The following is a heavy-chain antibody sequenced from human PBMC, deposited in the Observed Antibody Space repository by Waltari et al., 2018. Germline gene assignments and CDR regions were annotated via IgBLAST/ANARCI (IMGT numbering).Heavy chain of an antibody. CDR3: XKXIXRSGWYPGDGFXL. J-gene: IGHJ3*01. CDR2: INGGGXST. Sequence: VQMVESXGGXXQPGGSXRLSXVVSGFTFXSYAMSWVRQAPGKGLEWVSAITGINGGGXSTYYADSVRGRFTIXRDNSKNTLYLQMNSLRXDDTAFYFXXKXIXRSGWYPGDGFXLWGHGTXVTVSS. CDR1: GFTFXSYA. V-gene: IGHV3-23*04. D-gene: IGHD6-19*01.